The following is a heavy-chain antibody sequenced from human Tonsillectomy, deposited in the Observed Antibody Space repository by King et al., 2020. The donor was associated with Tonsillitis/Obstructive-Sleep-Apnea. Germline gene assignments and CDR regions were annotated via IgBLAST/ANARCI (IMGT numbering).Heavy chain of an antibody. V-gene: IGHV3-48*03. D-gene: IGHD3-9*01. J-gene: IGHJ6*02. CDR3: ARGTPPIEAIFSYYYGLDV. Sequence: VQLVESGGGLVQPGGSLRLSCAASGFTFSSYEMNWVRQAPGKGLEWVSYISSSGSIIYYADSVKGRFSISRDNAKNSLYLQMNSLRAEDTAVYCCARGTPPIEAIFSYYYGLDVWGQGTTVTVSS. CDR2: ISSSGSII. CDR1: GFTFSSYE.